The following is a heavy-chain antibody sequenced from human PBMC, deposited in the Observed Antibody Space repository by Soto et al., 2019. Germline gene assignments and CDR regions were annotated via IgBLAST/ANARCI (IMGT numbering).Heavy chain of an antibody. Sequence: QVQLVESGGGVVQPGRSLRLSCAASGFTLSSYGMHWVRQAPGKGLERVAVISYEGSNKYYADSVKGRFTISRDNSKNTLYLQMNTLRDEDTAVYYCAKTELGGWYFDLWGRGTLVTVSS. V-gene: IGHV3-30*18. CDR2: ISYEGSNK. CDR1: GFTLSSYG. CDR3: AKTELGGWYFDL. J-gene: IGHJ2*01. D-gene: IGHD3-16*01.